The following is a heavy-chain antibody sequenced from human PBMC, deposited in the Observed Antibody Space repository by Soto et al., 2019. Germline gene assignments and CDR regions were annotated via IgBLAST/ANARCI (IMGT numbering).Heavy chain of an antibody. CDR3: ARGLWFGELGGGY. CDR1: GFTFSSYW. J-gene: IGHJ4*02. CDR2: IKQDGSEK. Sequence: EVQLVESGGGLVQPGGSLRLSCAASGFTFSSYWMSWVRQAPGKGLEWVANIKQDGSEKYYVDSVKGRFTISRDNAQNSLYLQMNSLRAEDTAVYYCARGLWFGELGGGYWGQGTLVTVSS. D-gene: IGHD3-10*01. V-gene: IGHV3-7*04.